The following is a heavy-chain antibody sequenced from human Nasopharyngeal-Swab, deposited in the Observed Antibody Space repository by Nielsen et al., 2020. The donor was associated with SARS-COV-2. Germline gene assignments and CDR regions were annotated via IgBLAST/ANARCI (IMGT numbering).Heavy chain of an antibody. CDR2: ISAYNGNT. V-gene: IGHV1-18*01. Sequence: ASVKVSCKASGYTFTSYGISWVRQAPGQGLEWMGWISAYNGNTNYAQKLQGRVTMTTDTSTSTAYMELRSLRSDDTAVYHCARDRQYYDSSGYYYVLDYYYGMDVWGQGTTVTVSS. CDR1: GYTFTSYG. CDR3: ARDRQYYDSSGYYYVLDYYYGMDV. J-gene: IGHJ6*02. D-gene: IGHD3-22*01.